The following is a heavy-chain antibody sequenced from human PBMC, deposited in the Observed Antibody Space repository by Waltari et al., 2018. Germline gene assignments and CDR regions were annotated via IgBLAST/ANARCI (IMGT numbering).Heavy chain of an antibody. CDR2: VDPEDGEK. D-gene: IGHD2-21*01. CDR3: ATGGNLAYCGGDCQDAFDI. V-gene: IGHV1-69-2*01. CDR1: GYTFTDYY. J-gene: IGHJ3*02. Sequence: EVQLVQSGAEVKKPGATVKISCKASGYTFTDYYMHWVQQAPGKGLEWMGGVDPEDGEKIDAEKFQGRVTINADTSTDTAYMELSSLRSEDTAVYYCATGGNLAYCGGDCQDAFDIWGQGTMVTVSS.